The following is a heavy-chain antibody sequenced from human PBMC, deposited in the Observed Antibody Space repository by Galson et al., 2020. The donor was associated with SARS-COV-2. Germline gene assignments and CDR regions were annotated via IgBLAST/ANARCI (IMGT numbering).Heavy chain of an antibody. J-gene: IGHJ6*02. V-gene: IGHV1-69*13. CDR2: IIPIFGTA. CDR3: ARDPPISKTGSSGWYRPPEYYGMDV. CDR1: GGTFSSYA. D-gene: IGHD6-19*01. Sequence: SVKVSCKASGGTFSSYAISWVRQAPGQGLEWMGGIIPIFGTANYAQKFQGRVTITADESTSTAYMELSSLRSEDTAVYYCARDPPISKTGSSGWYRPPEYYGMDVWGQGTTVTVSS.